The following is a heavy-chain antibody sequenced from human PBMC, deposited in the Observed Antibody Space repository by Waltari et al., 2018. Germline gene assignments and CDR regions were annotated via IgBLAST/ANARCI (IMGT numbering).Heavy chain of an antibody. CDR3: ARGSRYYYYGMDV. D-gene: IGHD1-26*01. CDR2: INAGNGNT. J-gene: IGHJ6*02. Sequence: QVQLVQSGAEVKKPGASVKVSCKASGYTFTSYAMHWVRQAPGQRLGWMGWINAGNGNTKYSQKFQVRVTITRDTSASTAYRELSSLRSEDTAVYYCARGSRYYYYGMDVWGQGTTVTVSS. CDR1: GYTFTSYA. V-gene: IGHV1-3*01.